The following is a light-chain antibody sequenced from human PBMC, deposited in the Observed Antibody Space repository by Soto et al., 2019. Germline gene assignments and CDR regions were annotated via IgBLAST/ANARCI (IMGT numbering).Light chain of an antibody. J-gene: IGLJ2*01. CDR2: DVS. CDR1: SSDVGGYNY. CDR3: SSYTSSSTLV. Sequence: QSALPQPASVSGSPGQSITISCTGTSSDVGGYNYVSWYQQHSGKAPKLMIYDVSNRPSGVSNRFSGSKSGNTASLTISGLQAEDEADYYCSSYTSSSTLVFGGVTKLSVL. V-gene: IGLV2-14*01.